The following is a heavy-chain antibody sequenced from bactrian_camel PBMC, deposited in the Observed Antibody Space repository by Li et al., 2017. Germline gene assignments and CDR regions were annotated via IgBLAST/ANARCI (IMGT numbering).Heavy chain of an antibody. J-gene: IGHJ4*01. CDR1: GFTFDDAD. V-gene: IGHV3S63*01. CDR2: ISSLGST. Sequence: HVQLVESGGGSVQAGGSLRLSCTASGFTFDDADMGWYRQTPGNECELVSSISSLGSTYYADSVKGRFTISQDNAKNTVYLQMNSLTPEDTAMYYCAADRGRYCRNGSWYRGRYRYWGQGTQVTVS. CDR3: AADRGRYCRNGSWYRGRYRY. D-gene: IGHD6*01.